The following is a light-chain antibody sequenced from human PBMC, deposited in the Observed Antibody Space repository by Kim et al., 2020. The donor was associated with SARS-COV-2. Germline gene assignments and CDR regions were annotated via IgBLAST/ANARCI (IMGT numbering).Light chain of an antibody. J-gene: IGKJ1*01. CDR3: QEYKSDSWT. CDR1: QSINIW. Sequence: GDRVTITCRASQSINIWLAWYQQKPGKAPNLLIYDASNLESGVPSRFSGSGSGTQFTLTINSLQPDDFATYYCQEYKSDSWTFGQGTTVDIK. CDR2: DAS. V-gene: IGKV1-5*01.